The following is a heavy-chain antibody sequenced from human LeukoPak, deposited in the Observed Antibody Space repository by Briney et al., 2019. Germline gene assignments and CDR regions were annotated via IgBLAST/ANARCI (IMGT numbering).Heavy chain of an antibody. J-gene: IGHJ4*02. CDR3: ARDRGYYVFDY. CDR1: GFTFSSYW. V-gene: IGHV3-7*01. D-gene: IGHD3-22*01. CDR2: VKPDGSEK. Sequence: GGSLRLSCAASGFTFSSYWMTWVRQAPGKGLEWVAHVKPDGSEKSYVDSVKGRFTISRDNAQNSLYLQTNSLRAEDTAVYYCARDRGYYVFDYWGQGTLVTVSS.